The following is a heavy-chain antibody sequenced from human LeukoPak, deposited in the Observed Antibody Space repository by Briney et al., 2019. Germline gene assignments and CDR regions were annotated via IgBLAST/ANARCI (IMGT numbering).Heavy chain of an antibody. CDR1: GFTFSSYA. Sequence: PGGSLRLSCAASGFTFSSYAMSWVRQAPGKGLEWVSAISSSGSTIYYADSVKGRFTISRDNSKNTLYLQMNSLRAEDTAVYYCAKGKYYYDSSGPNDYWGQGTLVTVSS. J-gene: IGHJ4*02. D-gene: IGHD3-22*01. CDR2: ISSSGSTI. V-gene: IGHV3-23*01. CDR3: AKGKYYYDSSGPNDY.